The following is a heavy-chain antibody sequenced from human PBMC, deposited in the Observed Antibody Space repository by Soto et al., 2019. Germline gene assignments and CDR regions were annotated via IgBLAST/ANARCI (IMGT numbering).Heavy chain of an antibody. CDR1: GGTFSSYT. Sequence: SVKVACKAAGGTFSSYTISWLRQAPGQGLEWMGRIIPILGIANYAQKFQGRVTMTTDTSTSTAYMELRSLRSDDTAVYYCARDREGIAARQHYYYGMDVWGQGTTVTVSS. CDR3: ARDREGIAARQHYYYGMDV. D-gene: IGHD6-6*01. J-gene: IGHJ6*02. V-gene: IGHV1-69*04. CDR2: IIPILGIA.